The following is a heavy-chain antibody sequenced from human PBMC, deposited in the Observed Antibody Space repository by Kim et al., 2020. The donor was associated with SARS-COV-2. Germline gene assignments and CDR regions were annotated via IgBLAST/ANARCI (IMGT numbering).Heavy chain of an antibody. Sequence: SETLSLTCAVYGGSFSGYYWSWIRQPPGKGLEWIGEVSHSGSTNYNPSLKSRFTISVDTPKKQLSLKLSSVTAADTAVYYCARGGIASATGWYFDYWGQG. V-gene: IGHV4-34*01. CDR2: VSHSGST. D-gene: IGHD1-26*01. CDR3: ARGGIASATGWYFDY. CDR1: GGSFSGYY. J-gene: IGHJ4*02.